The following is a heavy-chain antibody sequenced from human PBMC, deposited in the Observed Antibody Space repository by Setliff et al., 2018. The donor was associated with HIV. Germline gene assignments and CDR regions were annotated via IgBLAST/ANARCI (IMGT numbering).Heavy chain of an antibody. CDR3: ARLGMAAAGSNWFDP. J-gene: IGHJ5*02. V-gene: IGHV4-61*02. Sequence: SETLSLTCTVSGGSISSGSYYWSWVRQPAGKGLEWIGRFYTSGSTNYNPSLKSRVTISVDTSKNQFSLRLSSVTAADTAVYYCARLGMAAAGSNWFDPWGQGTLVTVSS. D-gene: IGHD6-13*01. CDR2: FYTSGST. CDR1: GGSISSGSYY.